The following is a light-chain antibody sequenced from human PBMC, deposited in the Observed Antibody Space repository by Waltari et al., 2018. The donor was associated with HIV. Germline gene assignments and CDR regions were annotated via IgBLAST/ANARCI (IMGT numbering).Light chain of an antibody. CDR1: QRVGSY. CDR2: DAS. Sequence: EIVLTQSPATLSLSPGERATLSCTASQRVGSYLGWYQQKPGQAPRLLIYDASNRATVIPARFSGSGSGTDFTHTISSLEPEDFAVYYCQQRSDWPPTFGQGTKVEIK. J-gene: IGKJ1*01. V-gene: IGKV3-11*01. CDR3: QQRSDWPPT.